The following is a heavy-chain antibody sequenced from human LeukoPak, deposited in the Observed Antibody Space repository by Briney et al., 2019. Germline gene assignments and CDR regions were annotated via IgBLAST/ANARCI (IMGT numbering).Heavy chain of an antibody. V-gene: IGHV3-30-3*01. D-gene: IGHD4-17*01. Sequence: AGGSLRLSCAASGFTFSSYAMHWVRQAPGKGLEWVAVISYDGSNKYYADSVKGRFTISRDNAKNSLYLQMNSLRAEDTAVYYCARDRTNYGDYARPFDYWGQGTLVTVSS. CDR2: ISYDGSNK. J-gene: IGHJ4*02. CDR3: ARDRTNYGDYARPFDY. CDR1: GFTFSSYA.